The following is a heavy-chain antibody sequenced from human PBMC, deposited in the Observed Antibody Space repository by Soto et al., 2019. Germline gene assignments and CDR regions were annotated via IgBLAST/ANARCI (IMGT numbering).Heavy chain of an antibody. D-gene: IGHD3-16*01. CDR1: GYTLTELS. V-gene: IGHV1-24*01. CDR2: FDPEDGET. CDR3: ATDLGDYVWGGSHAFDI. Sequence: ASVKVSCKVSGYTLTELSMHWVRQAPGKGLEWMGGFDPEDGETIYAQKFQGRVTMTEDTSTDTAYMELSSLRSEDTAVYYCATDLGDYVWGGSHAFDIWGQGTMVTVSS. J-gene: IGHJ3*02.